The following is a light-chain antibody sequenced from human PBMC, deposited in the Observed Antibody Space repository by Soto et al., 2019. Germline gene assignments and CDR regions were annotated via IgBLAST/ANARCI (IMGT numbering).Light chain of an antibody. Sequence: EIVLTQSPVTLSLSAGERATLSCSASQSVSSSFLAWYQQKPGQAPRLLIYGASSRATGIPDRFSGSGSGTDFTLTISRLEPEDFAVYYCHQYGSSPATFGQGTEVDI. J-gene: IGKJ1*01. CDR1: QSVSSSF. CDR3: HQYGSSPAT. V-gene: IGKV3-20*01. CDR2: GAS.